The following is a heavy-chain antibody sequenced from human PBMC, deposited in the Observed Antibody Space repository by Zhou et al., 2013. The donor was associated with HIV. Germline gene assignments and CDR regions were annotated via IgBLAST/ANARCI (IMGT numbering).Heavy chain of an antibody. J-gene: IGHJ6*04. Sequence: QVQPVQSGAEVRKPGSSVKVSCKTSGVTSTSHTVSWVRQVPGHGLEWMGGTVLRLGEVSYAQVFQDRVTITTDDARGTAHMELSSLRCEDTGVYYCARESGGGSFKFFYVMDVWDGETTVTVSS. CDR2: TVLRLGEV. V-gene: IGHV1-69*16. CDR1: GVTSTSHT. D-gene: IGHD3-16*01. CDR3: ARESGGGSFKFFYVMDV.